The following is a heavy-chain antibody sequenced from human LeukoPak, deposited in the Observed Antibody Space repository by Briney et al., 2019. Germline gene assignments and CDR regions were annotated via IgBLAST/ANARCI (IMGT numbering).Heavy chain of an antibody. D-gene: IGHD6-19*01. CDR3: ARGLPSGWYPFDY. V-gene: IGHV4-61*02. CDR1: GGSISSGSYY. Sequence: SQTLSLTCTVSGGSISSGSYYWSWIRQPAGKGLEWIGSIYYSGSTYYNPSLKSRVTISVDTSKNQFSLKLSSVTAADTAFYYCARGLPSGWYPFDYWGQGVLVTVSS. CDR2: IYYSGST. J-gene: IGHJ4*02.